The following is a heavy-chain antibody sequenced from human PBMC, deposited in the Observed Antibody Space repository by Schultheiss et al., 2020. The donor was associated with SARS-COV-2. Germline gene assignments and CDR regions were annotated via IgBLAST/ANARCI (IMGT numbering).Heavy chain of an antibody. D-gene: IGHD2-8*01. CDR2: IYHSGST. V-gene: IGHV4-30-2*01. J-gene: IGHJ4*02. CDR3: ARAQVLMVYGN. CDR1: GGSISSGGYS. Sequence: SQTLSLTCAVSGGSISSGGYSWSWIRQPPGKGLEWIGYIYHSGSTYYNPSLKSRVTMSVDTSKNQFSLKLSSVTAADTAVYYCARAQVLMVYGNWGQGTLVTVSS.